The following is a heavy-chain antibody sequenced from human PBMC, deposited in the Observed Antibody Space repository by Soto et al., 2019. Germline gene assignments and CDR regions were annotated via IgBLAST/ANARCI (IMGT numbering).Heavy chain of an antibody. CDR3: ARATLEWLSQTNYYYYYGMDV. D-gene: IGHD3-3*01. CDR1: GGTFSSYA. J-gene: IGHJ6*02. CDR2: IIPIFGTA. Sequence: SVKVSCKASGGTFSSYAISWVRQAPGQGLEWMGGIIPIFGTANYAQKFQGRVTITADESTSTAYMELSSLRSEDTAVYYCARATLEWLSQTNYYYYYGMDVWGQGTTVTVSS. V-gene: IGHV1-69*13.